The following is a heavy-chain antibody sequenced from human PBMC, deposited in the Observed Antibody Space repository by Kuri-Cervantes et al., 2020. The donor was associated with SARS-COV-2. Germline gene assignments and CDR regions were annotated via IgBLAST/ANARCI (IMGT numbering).Heavy chain of an antibody. Sequence: ESLKISCAVSGYSISRGYYWGWIRQPPGKGLEWIGYIYYSGSTNYNPSLKSRVTISVDTSKNQFSLKLSSVTAADTAVYYCAGGWVRAGDLIGDLDYWGQGTLVTVSS. CDR2: IYYSGST. V-gene: IGHV4-61*01. CDR1: GYSISRGYY. CDR3: AGGWVRAGDLIGDLDY. J-gene: IGHJ4*02. D-gene: IGHD3-10*01.